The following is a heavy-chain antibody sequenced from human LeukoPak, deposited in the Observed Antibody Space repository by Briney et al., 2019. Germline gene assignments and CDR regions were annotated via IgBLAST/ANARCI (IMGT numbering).Heavy chain of an antibody. CDR3: ARAMIVVGGMDV. CDR1: GYTFTSYG. CDR2: MNPNSGNT. Sequence: GASVKVSCKASGYTFTSYGISWVRQAPGQGLEWMGWMNPNSGNTGYAQKFQGRVTMTRNTSISTAYMELSSLRSEDTAVYYCARAMIVVGGMDVWGQGTTVTVSS. D-gene: IGHD3-22*01. J-gene: IGHJ6*02. V-gene: IGHV1-8*02.